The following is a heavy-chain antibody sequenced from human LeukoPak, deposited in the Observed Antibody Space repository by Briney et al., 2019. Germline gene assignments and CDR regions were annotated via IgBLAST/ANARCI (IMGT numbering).Heavy chain of an antibody. CDR2: INHSGST. CDR1: GGSFSGYY. Sequence: SETLSLTCAVYGGSFSGYYWSWIRQPPGKGLEWIREINHSGSTNYNPSLKSRVTISVDTSKNQFSLKLSSVTAADTAVYYCARGGKAAEGPQKTFPRYYFDYWGQGTLVTVSS. J-gene: IGHJ4*02. V-gene: IGHV4-34*01. CDR3: ARGGKAAEGPQKTFPRYYFDY. D-gene: IGHD6-13*01.